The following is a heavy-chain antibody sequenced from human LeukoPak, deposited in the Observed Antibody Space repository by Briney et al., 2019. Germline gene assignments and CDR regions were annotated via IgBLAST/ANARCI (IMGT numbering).Heavy chain of an antibody. D-gene: IGHD2-15*01. V-gene: IGHV4-38-2*02. CDR3: ARNVPYCSGGSCYWSYFDY. CDR2: IYHSGST. Sequence: SETLSLTCTVSGYSISSGYYWGWIRQPPGKGLEWIGIIYHSGSTYYNPSLKSRVTISVDTSKNQFSLKLSSVTAADTAVYYCARNVPYCSGGSCYWSYFDYWGQGTLVTVSS. CDR1: GYSISSGYY. J-gene: IGHJ4*02.